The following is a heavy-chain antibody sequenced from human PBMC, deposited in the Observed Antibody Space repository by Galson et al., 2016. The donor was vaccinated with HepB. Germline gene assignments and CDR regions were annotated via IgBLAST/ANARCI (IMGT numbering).Heavy chain of an antibody. CDR1: GFALRNNW. CDR2: INEDGNRI. V-gene: IGHV3-74*01. J-gene: IGHJ4*02. CDR3: VRDMFGEDDR. Sequence: SLRLSCAASGFALRNNWMHWVRQSPGKGLVWVARINEDGNRIDHGESVRGRFTISRDIAKNTLYLQMNSLRAEDTAIYYCVRDMFGEDDRWGQGTLVTVSS. D-gene: IGHD3-10*02.